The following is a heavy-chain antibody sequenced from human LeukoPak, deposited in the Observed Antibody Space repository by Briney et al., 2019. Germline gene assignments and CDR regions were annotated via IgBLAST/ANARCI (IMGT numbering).Heavy chain of an antibody. J-gene: IGHJ3*02. CDR1: GGSISSYY. D-gene: IGHD1-26*01. CDR3: AREGEKWELLRRDAFDI. Sequence: SETLSLTCTVSGGSISSYYWSWIRQPAGKGLEWIGRIYTSGSTNYNPSLKSRVTMSVDTSKNQFSLKLSSVTAADTAVYYCAREGEKWELLRRDAFDIWGQGTMVTVSS. V-gene: IGHV4-4*07. CDR2: IYTSGST.